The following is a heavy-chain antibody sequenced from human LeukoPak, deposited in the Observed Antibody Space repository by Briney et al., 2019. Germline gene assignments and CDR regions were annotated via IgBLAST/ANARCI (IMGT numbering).Heavy chain of an antibody. Sequence: GGSLRLSCAASGFTFSSYAMTWIRQAPGKGLEWISYISSDGTTIYYADSVKGRFTISRDNAKNSLYLQINSLRAEDTAVYYCARVPSPLSYFDSWGQGTLVTVSS. CDR1: GFTFSSYA. CDR3: ARVPSPLSYFDS. CDR2: ISSDGTTI. V-gene: IGHV3-11*01. J-gene: IGHJ4*02.